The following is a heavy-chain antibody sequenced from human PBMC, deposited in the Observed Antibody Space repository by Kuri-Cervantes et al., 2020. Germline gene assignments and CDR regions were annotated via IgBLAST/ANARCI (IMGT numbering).Heavy chain of an antibody. Sequence: SETLSLTCTVSGGSISSSNYYWGWIRQPPGKGLEWIGSIFYTGSTYYNPSLKSRVTISEDTSKNQFSLKLRSMTAADTAVYYCVREVGLNWFDPWGQGTLVTVSS. CDR1: GGSISSSNYY. V-gene: IGHV4-39*02. CDR2: IFYTGST. D-gene: IGHD2-15*01. CDR3: VREVGLNWFDP. J-gene: IGHJ5*02.